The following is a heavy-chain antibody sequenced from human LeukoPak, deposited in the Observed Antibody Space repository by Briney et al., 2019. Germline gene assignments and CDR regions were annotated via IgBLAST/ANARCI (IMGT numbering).Heavy chain of an antibody. CDR1: GGSISSSSYY. J-gene: IGHJ4*02. CDR2: IYYSGST. CDR3: ARMVVSAWYFDY. D-gene: IGHD2-8*01. Sequence: PSETLSLTCTVSGGSISSSSYYWGWIRNPPGKGLEWIGSIYYSGSTYYNPSLKSRVTISVDTSKNQFSLKLSSVTAADTAVYYCARMVVSAWYFDYWGQGTLVTVSS. V-gene: IGHV4-39*01.